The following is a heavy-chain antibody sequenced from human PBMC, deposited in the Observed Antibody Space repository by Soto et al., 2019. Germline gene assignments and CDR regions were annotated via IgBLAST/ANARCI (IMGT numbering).Heavy chain of an antibody. CDR3: ARAPYWSYYYDSSGYLGFDY. V-gene: IGHV1-8*01. CDR2: MNPNSGNT. D-gene: IGHD3-22*01. Sequence: VKVSCNASGYTFTSYDINWVRQATGQGLEWMGWMNPNSGNTGYAQKFQGRVTMTRNTSISTAYMELSSLRSEDTAVYYCARAPYWSYYYDSSGYLGFDYWGQGTLVTVSS. J-gene: IGHJ4*02. CDR1: GYTFTSYD.